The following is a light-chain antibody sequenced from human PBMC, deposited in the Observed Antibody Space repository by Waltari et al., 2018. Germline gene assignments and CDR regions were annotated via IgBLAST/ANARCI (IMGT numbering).Light chain of an antibody. CDR3: CSYAGSSVL. CDR2: DVT. V-gene: IGLV2-11*01. CDR1: SSDVGGSDS. J-gene: IGLJ2*01. Sequence: QSALTQPRSVSGSPGQSVPIPCTGTSSDVGGSDSVSWYQQHPGKAPKLMIYDVTKRPSGVPDRFSGSKSGNTASLTISGLQVEDEADYYCCSYAGSSVLFGGGTKLTVL.